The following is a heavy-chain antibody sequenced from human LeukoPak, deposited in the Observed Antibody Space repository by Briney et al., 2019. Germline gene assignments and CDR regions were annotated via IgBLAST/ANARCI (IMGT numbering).Heavy chain of an antibody. CDR3: ARAHGYNWYYFDY. Sequence: PGGSLRLSCAASGFTFSSYSMNWVRQAPGKGLEWVSSISSSSSYIYYADSVKGRFTISRDNAKNSLYLQMNSLRAEDTAVYYCARAHGYNWYYFDYWGQGTLVTVSS. D-gene: IGHD5-24*01. CDR2: ISSSSSYI. CDR1: GFTFSSYS. J-gene: IGHJ4*02. V-gene: IGHV3-21*01.